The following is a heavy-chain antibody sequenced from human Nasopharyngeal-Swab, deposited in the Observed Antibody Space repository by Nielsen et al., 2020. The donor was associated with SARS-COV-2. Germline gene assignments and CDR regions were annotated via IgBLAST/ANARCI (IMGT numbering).Heavy chain of an antibody. J-gene: IGHJ4*02. CDR2: ISHDSRTT. CDR1: GFTFSDYS. D-gene: IGHD1-14*01. CDR3: ARDKNPTVFDF. Sequence: GESLKISCAASGFTFSDYSMIWVRQAPGKGLEWLSYISHDSRTTVYADSVKGRLTISRDNAKTSLFLQMNSLRAEDTAVYFCARDKNPTVFDFWGQGTLITVSS. V-gene: IGHV3-48*01.